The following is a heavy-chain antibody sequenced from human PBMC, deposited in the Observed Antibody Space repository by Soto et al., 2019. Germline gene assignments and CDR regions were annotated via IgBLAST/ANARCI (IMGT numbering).Heavy chain of an antibody. Sequence: PGGSLRLSCAGSEFTFSSYAMSWVRQAPGKGLEWVSAISGSGGSTDYADSVKGRFTISRDNSKSTLYLQMNSLRAEDTAVYYCATHRSGRFLEWLPEGSLGYWGQGTLVTSPQ. V-gene: IGHV3-23*01. J-gene: IGHJ4*02. CDR3: ATHRSGRFLEWLPEGSLGY. CDR1: EFTFSSYA. CDR2: ISGSGGST. D-gene: IGHD3-3*01.